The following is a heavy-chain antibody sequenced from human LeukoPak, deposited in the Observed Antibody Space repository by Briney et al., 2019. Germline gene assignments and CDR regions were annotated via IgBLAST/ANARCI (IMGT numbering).Heavy chain of an antibody. V-gene: IGHV3-66*01. J-gene: IGHJ4*02. CDR3: ARTGYSSSWYGFYFDY. CDR2: IYRGGST. Sequence: GGSLRLSCVASGFTVSSNYMSWVRQAPGKGLEWVSVIYRGGSTNYADSVKGRFTISRDNSKNTLSLQMNNLRVEDTAVYYCARTGYSSSWYGFYFDYWGQGTLVTVSS. D-gene: IGHD6-13*01. CDR1: GFTVSSNY.